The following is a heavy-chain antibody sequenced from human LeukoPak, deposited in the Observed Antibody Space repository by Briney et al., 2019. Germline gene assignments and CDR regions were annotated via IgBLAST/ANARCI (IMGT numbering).Heavy chain of an antibody. D-gene: IGHD5-12*01. V-gene: IGHV1-8*03. CDR2: MNPNSGYT. J-gene: IGHJ3*02. Sequence: ASVKVSCKASGYTFTSYDINWVRQATGQGLEWMGWMNPNSGYTGYAQKFQGRVTITRNTSISTAYMELSSLRSEDTAVYYCARGRSGYSGYGAFDIWGQGTMVTVSS. CDR1: GYTFTSYD. CDR3: ARGRSGYSGYGAFDI.